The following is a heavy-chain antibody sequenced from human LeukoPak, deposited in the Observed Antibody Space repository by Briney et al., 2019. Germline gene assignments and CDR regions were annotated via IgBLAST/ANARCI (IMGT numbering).Heavy chain of an antibody. Sequence: GGSLRFSCAASGFTFSSYAMHWVRQAPGKGLEWVAVISYDGSNKYYADSVKGRFTISRDNSKNTLYLQMNSLRAEDTAVYYRAREDYYDSSPGDVWGQGTTVTVSS. J-gene: IGHJ6*02. CDR1: GFTFSSYA. CDR2: ISYDGSNK. D-gene: IGHD3-22*01. CDR3: AREDYYDSSPGDV. V-gene: IGHV3-30-3*01.